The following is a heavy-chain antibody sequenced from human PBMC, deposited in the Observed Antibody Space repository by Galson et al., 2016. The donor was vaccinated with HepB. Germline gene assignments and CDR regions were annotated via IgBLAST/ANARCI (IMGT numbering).Heavy chain of an antibody. J-gene: IGHJ6*02. Sequence: SVKVSCKASGYVFPRYGISWVRQAPGQGLEWMGWISAHNGNTDYAQRFQDRVTMTIDTSTNTGYMELRSLRSDDTAMYYCASGFSVVTITSFHYFGMDVWGQGTAVTVSS. CDR3: ASGFSVVTITSFHYFGMDV. V-gene: IGHV1-18*01. CDR2: ISAHNGNT. D-gene: IGHD5-12*01. CDR1: GYVFPRYG.